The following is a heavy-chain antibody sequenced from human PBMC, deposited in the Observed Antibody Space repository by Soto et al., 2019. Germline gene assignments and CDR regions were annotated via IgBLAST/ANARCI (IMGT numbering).Heavy chain of an antibody. V-gene: IGHV3-9*01. Sequence: EVHLVESGGGLVQPGRSLRLSCAASGFTFDDFAMHWVRQVPGKGLEWVSSISGNSGNIVYADSVKGRFTICRDSAKNSLYLQMTSLRTEDTALYYCAKGAVTSIFGYFDYWGQGTLVTVSS. CDR3: AKGAVTSIFGYFDY. CDR2: ISGNSGNI. J-gene: IGHJ4*02. D-gene: IGHD3-3*01. CDR1: GFTFDDFA.